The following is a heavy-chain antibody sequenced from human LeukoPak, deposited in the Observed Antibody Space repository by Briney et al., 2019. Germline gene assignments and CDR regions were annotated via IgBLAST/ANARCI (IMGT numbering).Heavy chain of an antibody. CDR2: IRSKAYTGTT. J-gene: IGHJ6*03. V-gene: IGHV3-49*04. CDR1: GFTFGDYA. CDR3: TRNVRSMVRGAVGYYMDV. D-gene: IGHD3-10*01. Sequence: GGSLRLSCITSGFTFGDYAMGWVRQAPGKGLEWVGFIRSKAYTGTTDYAASVKGRFTISRDDSKNIAYLQMNSLKTEDTAVYYCTRNVRSMVRGAVGYYMDVWGKGTTVTIS.